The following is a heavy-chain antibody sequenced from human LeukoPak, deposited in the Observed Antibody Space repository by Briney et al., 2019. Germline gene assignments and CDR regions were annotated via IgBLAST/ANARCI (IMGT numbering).Heavy chain of an antibody. CDR3: ARPERSHHSPGHFQH. V-gene: IGHV3-30*01. Sequence: DSVKGRFTISRDNSRNTLFLQMNSLRPEDTAVYYCARPERSHHSPGHFQHWGQGTLVTVSS. J-gene: IGHJ1*01. D-gene: IGHD1-1*01.